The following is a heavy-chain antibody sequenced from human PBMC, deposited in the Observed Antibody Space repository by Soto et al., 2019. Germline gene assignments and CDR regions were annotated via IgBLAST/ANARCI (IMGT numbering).Heavy chain of an antibody. J-gene: IGHJ3*02. CDR3: ARHLWVGTSWYLGAFDI. Sequence: QVQLQESGPGLVKPSETLSLTCTVSGDSIGNYYWSWIRQPPGKGLEWIGYIYYSGSTNYNPSLKSRVTISVCTSKNQCSLKLNSVTAADTAVYYCARHLWVGTSWYLGAFDIWGQGTMVTVSS. CDR2: IYYSGST. CDR1: GDSIGNYY. D-gene: IGHD6-13*01. V-gene: IGHV4-59*08.